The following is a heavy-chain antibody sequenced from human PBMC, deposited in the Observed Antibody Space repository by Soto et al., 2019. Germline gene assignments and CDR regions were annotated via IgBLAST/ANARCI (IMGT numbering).Heavy chain of an antibody. J-gene: IGHJ6*02. CDR2: IYWDNDK. CDR1: GFSLSTGGVG. D-gene: IGHD2-21*02. Sequence: QITLKESGPTLVKPTQTLTLTCTFSGFSLSTGGVGVGWIRQPPGEALEWLALIYWDNDKRYSPSLKSRLTITQDASRDQVVLPMTNLDPVYTATYYCAHSRCGGDCLQSYSSHYYYGMDVWGQGTTVTVSS. CDR3: AHSRCGGDCLQSYSSHYYYGMDV. V-gene: IGHV2-5*02.